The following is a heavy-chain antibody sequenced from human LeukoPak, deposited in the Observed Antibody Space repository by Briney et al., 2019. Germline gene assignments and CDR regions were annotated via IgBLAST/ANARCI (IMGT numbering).Heavy chain of an antibody. CDR3: ARGIQRSPELDY. Sequence: SETLSLTCTVSGDSISSSSYYWGWIRQPPGKGLEWIGSIYYSGSTYYNPSLKSRVTISVDTSKNQFSLKLSSVTAADTAVYYCARGIQRSPELDYWGQGTLVTVSS. J-gene: IGHJ4*02. D-gene: IGHD1-14*01. V-gene: IGHV4-39*01. CDR2: IYYSGST. CDR1: GDSISSSSYY.